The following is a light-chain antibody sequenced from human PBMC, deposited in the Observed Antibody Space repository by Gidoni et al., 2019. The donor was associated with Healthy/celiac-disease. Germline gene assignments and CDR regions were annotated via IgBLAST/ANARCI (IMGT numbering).Light chain of an antibody. CDR1: QNINKW. Sequence: DIQMTQSPPTLSASVGDRVTITCQASQNINKWLAWYQQRPGKAPQLLIQEASTLQSGVPSRFSGSGSGTEFSLTIGSLQPDDFATYYCQQYDTYSPTFGGGTKVEIK. CDR2: EAS. V-gene: IGKV1-5*03. CDR3: QQYDTYSPT. J-gene: IGKJ4*01.